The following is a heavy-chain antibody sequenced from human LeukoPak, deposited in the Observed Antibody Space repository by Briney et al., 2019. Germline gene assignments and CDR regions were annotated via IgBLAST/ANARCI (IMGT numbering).Heavy chain of an antibody. CDR1: GGSFSGYY. D-gene: IGHD5-12*01. V-gene: IGHV4-34*01. Sequence: SETLSLTCAVYGGSFSGYYWSWIRQPPGEGLEWIGEINHSGSTNYNPSLKSRITISVDTSKNQFSLKLSSVTAADTAVYYCARGQNIVATSYYYGMDVWGLGTTVTVSS. CDR3: ARGQNIVATSYYYGMDV. CDR2: INHSGST. J-gene: IGHJ6*02.